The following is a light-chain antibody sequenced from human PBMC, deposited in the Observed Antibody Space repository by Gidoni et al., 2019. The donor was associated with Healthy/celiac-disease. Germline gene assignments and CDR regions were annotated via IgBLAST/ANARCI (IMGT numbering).Light chain of an antibody. CDR3: QQRSNWPPNT. Sequence: EIVLTQSPATLSLSPGERATLSCRASQSVSSYLAWYQQKPGQAPRLLIYDASNRATGIPARFSGSGSGTDFTLTISRLEPEDFAVYYCQQRSNWPPNTFGGXTKVEIK. J-gene: IGKJ4*01. V-gene: IGKV3-11*01. CDR1: QSVSSY. CDR2: DAS.